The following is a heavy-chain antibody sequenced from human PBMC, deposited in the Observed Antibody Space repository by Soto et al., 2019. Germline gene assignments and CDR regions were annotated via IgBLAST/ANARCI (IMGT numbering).Heavy chain of an antibody. D-gene: IGHD4-17*01. CDR1: GGSFSGYY. V-gene: IGHV4-34*01. CDR3: ARGDSTTVTHYFDY. CDR2: INHSGST. Sequence: SETLSLTCAVSGGSFSGYYWSWIRQPPGKGLEWIGEINHSGSTNYNPSLKSRVTISVDTSKNQFSLKLSSVTAADTAVYYCARGDSTTVTHYFDYWGQGTLVTDSS. J-gene: IGHJ4*02.